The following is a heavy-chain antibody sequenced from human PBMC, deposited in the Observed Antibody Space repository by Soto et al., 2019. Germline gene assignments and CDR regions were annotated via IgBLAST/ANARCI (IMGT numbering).Heavy chain of an antibody. CDR2: IYYSGST. V-gene: IGHV4-30-4*01. J-gene: IGHJ6*02. CDR3: ARDPSEKVPAAPHYGMDV. Sequence: SETLSLTCTVSGGSISSGDYYWSWIRQPPGKGLEWIGYIYYSGSTYYNPSLKSRVTISVDTSKNQFSLKLSSVTAADTAVYYCARDPSEKVPAAPHYGMDVWGQGTTVTVSS. D-gene: IGHD2-2*01. CDR1: GGSISSGDYY.